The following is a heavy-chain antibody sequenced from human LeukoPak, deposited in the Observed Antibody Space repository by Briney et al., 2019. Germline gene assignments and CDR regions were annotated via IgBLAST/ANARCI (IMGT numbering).Heavy chain of an antibody. CDR1: GGSFSGYY. D-gene: IGHD1-26*01. V-gene: IGHV4-34*01. J-gene: IGHJ3*02. CDR2: INHSGST. Sequence: SETLSLTCAVYGGSFSGYYWSWIRQPPGKGLEWIGEINHSGSTNYNPSLKSRVTISVDTSKNQFSLKLSSVTAADTAVYYCARSGSYFPDAFDIWGQGTMVTVSS. CDR3: ARSGSYFPDAFDI.